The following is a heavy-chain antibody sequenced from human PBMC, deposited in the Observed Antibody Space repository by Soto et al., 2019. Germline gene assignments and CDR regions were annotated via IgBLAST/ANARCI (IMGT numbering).Heavy chain of an antibody. CDR2: INSITSAI. V-gene: IGHV3-11*01. CDR3: ARDDRSLIPAALVH. J-gene: IGHJ5*02. D-gene: IGHD2-2*01. Sequence: GGSLRLSCAVSGFTFSDYHMSWIRQAPGKGLECISYINSITSAIYYADSVKGRFTVSRDKAKNLVYLQMSSLRADDTAVYYCARDDRSLIPAALVHWRQGTLVTVSS. CDR1: GFTFSDYH.